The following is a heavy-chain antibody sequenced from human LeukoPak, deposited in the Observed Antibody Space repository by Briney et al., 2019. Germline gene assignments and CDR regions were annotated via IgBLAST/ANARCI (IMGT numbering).Heavy chain of an antibody. V-gene: IGHV4-34*01. CDR2: INHSGST. D-gene: IGHD2-15*01. Sequence: SETLSLTCAVYGGSFSGYYWSWIRQPPGKGLEWIGEINHSGSTNYNPSLKSRVTISVDTSKNQFSLKLSSVTAADTAVYYCARTVVVVAANYYYYYMDVWGKGTTVTISS. J-gene: IGHJ6*03. CDR3: ARTVVVVAANYYYYYMDV. CDR1: GGSFSGYY.